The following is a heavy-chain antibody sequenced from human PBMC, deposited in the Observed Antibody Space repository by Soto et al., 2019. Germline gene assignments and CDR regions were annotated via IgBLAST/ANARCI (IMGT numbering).Heavy chain of an antibody. V-gene: IGHV3-30-3*01. Sequence: QVQLVESGGGVVQPGRSLRLSCAASGFTFSSYAMHWVRQAPGKGLEWVAVISYDGSNKYYADSVKGRFTISRDNSQKTRYLQMNSLRAEDTAVYYCAIYHLPYCSGGSCYLRGYDICGQGTMVTAS. CDR3: AIYHLPYCSGGSCYLRGYDI. CDR1: GFTFSSYA. D-gene: IGHD2-15*01. CDR2: ISYDGSNK. J-gene: IGHJ3*02.